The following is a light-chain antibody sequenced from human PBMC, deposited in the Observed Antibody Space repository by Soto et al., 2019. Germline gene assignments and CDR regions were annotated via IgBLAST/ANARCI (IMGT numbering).Light chain of an antibody. CDR2: SYN. J-gene: IGLJ2*01. Sequence: QSVLTQPPSASGTPGQRVIISCSGSSSNIGSNTVNWYQQIPGTAPKLLIYSYNQRPSGVPDRFSGSKSDTSASLAISGLQSEDEAEYYCAAWDDILNGVLFGGGTQLTVL. CDR3: AAWDDILNGVL. CDR1: SSNIGSNT. V-gene: IGLV1-44*01.